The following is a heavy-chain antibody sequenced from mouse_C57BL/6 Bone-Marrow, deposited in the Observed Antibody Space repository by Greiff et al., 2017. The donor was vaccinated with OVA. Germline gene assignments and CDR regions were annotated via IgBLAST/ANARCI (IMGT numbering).Heavy chain of an antibody. Sequence: VQLQQSGAELVKPGASVKLSCTASGFNIKDSYMHWVKQRTEQGLEWIGRIDPEDGDTKYAPKFQGKATITADTSSNTAYLQLSSLTAEDTAVYYCARLYGSSYDRYFDVWGTGTTVTVSS. D-gene: IGHD1-1*01. CDR3: ARLYGSSYDRYFDV. CDR1: GFNIKDSY. J-gene: IGHJ1*03. CDR2: IDPEDGDT. V-gene: IGHV14-2*01.